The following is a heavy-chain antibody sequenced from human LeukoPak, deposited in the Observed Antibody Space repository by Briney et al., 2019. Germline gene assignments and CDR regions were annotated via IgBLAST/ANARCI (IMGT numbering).Heavy chain of an antibody. CDR3: ATSSGWYPKYFDY. CDR2: ISGGGGDT. Sequence: GGSLGLSCAASGFTFSSYPMSWVRQAPGKGLEWVSAISGGGGDTYYADSVKGRFTISRDNSKNTRYLQMNSLRAEDTALYYCATSSGWYPKYFDYWGQGTLVTVSS. D-gene: IGHD6-19*01. CDR1: GFTFSSYP. V-gene: IGHV3-23*01. J-gene: IGHJ4*02.